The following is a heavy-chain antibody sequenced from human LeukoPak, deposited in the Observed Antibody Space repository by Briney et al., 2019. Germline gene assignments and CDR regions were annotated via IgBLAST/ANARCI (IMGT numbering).Heavy chain of an antibody. CDR3: ARASTSGGVTNDY. CDR1: GFTFSSYE. CDR2: ISSSGSTI. V-gene: IGHV3-48*03. J-gene: IGHJ4*02. D-gene: IGHD3-16*01. Sequence: GGSLRLSCAAPGFTFSSYEMNWVRQAPGKGLEWVSYISSSGSTIYYADSVKGRFTISRDNAKNSLYLQMNSLRAEDTAVYYCARASTSGGVTNDYWGPGTLVTVSS.